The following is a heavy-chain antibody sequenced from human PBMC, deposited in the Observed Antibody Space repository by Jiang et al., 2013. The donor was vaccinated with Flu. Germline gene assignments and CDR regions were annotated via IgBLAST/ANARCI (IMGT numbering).Heavy chain of an antibody. CDR3: ARDLYGDPFDY. V-gene: IGHV4-30-2*04. D-gene: IGHD4-17*01. Sequence: RVTISVDTSKNQFSLKLSSVTAADTAVYYCARDLYGDPFDYWGQGTLVTVSS. J-gene: IGHJ4*02.